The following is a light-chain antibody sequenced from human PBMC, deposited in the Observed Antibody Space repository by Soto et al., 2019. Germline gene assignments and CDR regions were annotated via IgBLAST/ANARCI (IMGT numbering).Light chain of an antibody. CDR2: DAS. CDR1: QSIGTC. Sequence: DIQMTQSPSTLSASVGDRVTITCRASQSIGTCLAWYQQIPGKAPKLLIYDASNLESGVPSRFSGSGSGTEFTLTISSLQPEDFAVYYCQQYENYWTFGQGTKVDIK. J-gene: IGKJ1*01. CDR3: QQYENYWT. V-gene: IGKV1-5*01.